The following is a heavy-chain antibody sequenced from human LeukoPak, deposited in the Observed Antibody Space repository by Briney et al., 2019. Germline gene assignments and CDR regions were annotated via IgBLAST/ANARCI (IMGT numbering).Heavy chain of an antibody. D-gene: IGHD6-13*01. J-gene: IGHJ4*02. CDR3: ARDLDSSSWLEGPPDY. Sequence: ASVKVSCKASGGTFSSYAISWVRQAPGQGLEWMGRIIPILGIANYAQKFQGRVTITADKSTSTAYMELSSLRSEDTAVYYCARDLDSSSWLEGPPDYWGQGTLVTVSS. V-gene: IGHV1-69*04. CDR1: GGTFSSYA. CDR2: IIPILGIA.